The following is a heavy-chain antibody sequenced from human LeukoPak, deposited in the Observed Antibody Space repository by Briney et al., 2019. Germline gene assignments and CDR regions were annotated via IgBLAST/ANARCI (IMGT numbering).Heavy chain of an antibody. D-gene: IGHD2-2*01. CDR2: ISYDGSNK. CDR3: ARALVPAAMRAIYYYYYGMDV. J-gene: IGHJ6*02. CDR1: GFTFSSYA. Sequence: GGSLRLSCAASGFTFSSYAMHWVRQAPGKGLEWVADISYDGSNKYYADSVKGRFTISRDNSKNTLSLQMNSLRAEDTAVYYCARALVPAAMRAIYYYYYGMDVWGQGTTVTVSS. V-gene: IGHV3-30-3*01.